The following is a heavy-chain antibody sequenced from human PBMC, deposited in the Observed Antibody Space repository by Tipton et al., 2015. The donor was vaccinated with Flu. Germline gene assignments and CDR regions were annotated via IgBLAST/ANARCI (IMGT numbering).Heavy chain of an antibody. J-gene: IGHJ4*02. CDR3: TRGRIGCGGDCSAFDY. V-gene: IGHV3-49*04. CDR1: GGSISSYY. CDR2: IRSKAYGGTT. D-gene: IGHD2-21*01. Sequence: LSLTCTVSGGSISSYYWSWVRQAPGKGLEWVGFIRSKAYGGTTEYAASVKGRFTISRDDSKSIAYLQMNSLKTEDTAVYYCTRGRIGCGGDCSAFDYWGQGTLVTVSS.